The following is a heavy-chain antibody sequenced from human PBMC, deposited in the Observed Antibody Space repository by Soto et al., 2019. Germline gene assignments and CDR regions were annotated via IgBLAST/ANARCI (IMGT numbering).Heavy chain of an antibody. J-gene: IGHJ4*02. V-gene: IGHV3-33*01. CDR2: IWYDGSNK. CDR1: GFTFSSYG. CDR3: AGGGSYGDYELDY. D-gene: IGHD4-17*01. Sequence: QVQLVESGGGVVQPGRSLRLSCAASGFTFSSYGMHWVRQAPGKGLEWVVVIWYDGSNKYYADSVKGRFTISRDNSKNTLDLQMNSLRAEDTAVYYCAGGGSYGDYELDYWGQGTLVTVSS.